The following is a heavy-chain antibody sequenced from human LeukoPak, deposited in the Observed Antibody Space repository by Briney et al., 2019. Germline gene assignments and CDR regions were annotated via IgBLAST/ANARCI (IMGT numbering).Heavy chain of an antibody. CDR1: GFTFSSYA. D-gene: IGHD3-22*01. J-gene: IGHJ4*02. Sequence: SGGSLRLSCAASGFTFSSYAMHWVRQAPGKGLERVAVIWYDGSNKYYADSVKGRFAISRDNSENTLYLQMNSLRAEDTAVYYCARVAMSDSSGYCDYWGQGTLVTVSS. V-gene: IGHV3-33*01. CDR2: IWYDGSNK. CDR3: ARVAMSDSSGYCDY.